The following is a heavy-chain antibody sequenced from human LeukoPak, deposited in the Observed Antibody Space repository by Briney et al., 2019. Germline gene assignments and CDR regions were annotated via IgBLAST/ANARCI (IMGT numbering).Heavy chain of an antibody. Sequence: SGGSLRLSCAASGFTFSSYSMNWVRQAPGKGLEWVSSISSSSSYIYYADSVKGRFTISRDNAKNSLYLQMNSLRAEDTAVYYCARDGIAARYWFDPWGQGTLVTVSS. CDR3: ARDGIAARYWFDP. D-gene: IGHD6-6*01. J-gene: IGHJ5*02. CDR1: GFTFSSYS. V-gene: IGHV3-21*01. CDR2: ISSSSSYI.